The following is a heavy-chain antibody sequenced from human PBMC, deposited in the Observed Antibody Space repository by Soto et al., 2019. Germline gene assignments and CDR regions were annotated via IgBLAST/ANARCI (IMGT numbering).Heavy chain of an antibody. D-gene: IGHD3-10*01. CDR1: GFTFSSYA. CDR3: VKAGDLLWFGELNIDYYGMDV. J-gene: IGHJ6*02. V-gene: IGHV3-64D*06. CDR2: ISSNGGST. Sequence: LRLSCSASGFTFSSYAMHWVRQAPGKGLEYVSAISSNGGSTYYADSVKGRFTISRDNSKNTLYLQMSSLRAEDTAVYYCVKAGDLLWFGELNIDYYGMDVWGQGTTVTVSS.